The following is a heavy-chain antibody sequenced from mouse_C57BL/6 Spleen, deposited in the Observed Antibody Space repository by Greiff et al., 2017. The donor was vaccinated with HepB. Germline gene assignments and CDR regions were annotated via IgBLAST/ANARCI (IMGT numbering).Heavy chain of an antibody. Sequence: QVQLQQPGAELVMPGASVKLSCKASGYTFTSYWMHWVKQRPGQGLEWIGEIDPSDSYTNYNQKFKGKSTLTVDKSSSTAYMQLSSLTSEDSAVYYCAMYYYGSSLYWYFDVWGTGTTVTVSS. CDR1: GYTFTSYW. D-gene: IGHD1-1*01. V-gene: IGHV1-69*01. CDR2: IDPSDSYT. J-gene: IGHJ1*03. CDR3: AMYYYGSSLYWYFDV.